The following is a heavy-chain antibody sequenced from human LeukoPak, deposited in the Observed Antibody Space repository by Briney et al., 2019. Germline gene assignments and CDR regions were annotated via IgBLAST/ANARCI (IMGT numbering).Heavy chain of an antibody. J-gene: IGHJ4*02. CDR3: ARCSSGWYYYFDY. V-gene: IGHV4-4*02. CDR1: GGSISSSNW. D-gene: IGHD6-19*01. Sequence: PSETLSLTCAVSGGSISSSNWWSWVRQPPGKGLEWIGEIYHSGTTNYNPSLKSRVTISVDKSKNQFSLKLSSVTAADTAVYYCARCSSGWYYYFDYWGQGTLVTVSS. CDR2: IYHSGTT.